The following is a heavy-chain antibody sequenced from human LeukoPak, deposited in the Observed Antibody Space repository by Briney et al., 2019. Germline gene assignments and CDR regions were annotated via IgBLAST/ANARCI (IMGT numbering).Heavy chain of an antibody. CDR2: ISSSSSYI. CDR3: ARDAGYCSSTGCYVGTIDY. J-gene: IGHJ4*02. CDR1: GFTFSSYS. D-gene: IGHD2-2*03. V-gene: IGHV3-21*01. Sequence: PGGSLRLSCAASGFTFSSYSMNWVRQAPGKGLEWVSSISSSSSYIYYADSVKGRFTISRDNAKNSLYLQMNSLRAEDTAVYYCARDAGYCSSTGCYVGTIDYWGQGTLVTVSS.